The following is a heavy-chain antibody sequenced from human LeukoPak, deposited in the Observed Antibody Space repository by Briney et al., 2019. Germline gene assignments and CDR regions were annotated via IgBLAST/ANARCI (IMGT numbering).Heavy chain of an antibody. J-gene: IGHJ6*03. V-gene: IGHV4-34*01. D-gene: IGHD2-2*01. CDR1: GGSFSGYY. CDR3: ARVSYCSSTSCFPYYYYYMDV. CDR2: INHSGST. Sequence: SETLSLTCAVYGGSFSGYYWSWNRQPPGKGLEWIGEINHSGSTNYNPSLKSRVTISVDTSKNQFSLKLSSVTAADTAVYYCARVSYCSSTSCFPYYYYYMDVWGKGTTVTVSS.